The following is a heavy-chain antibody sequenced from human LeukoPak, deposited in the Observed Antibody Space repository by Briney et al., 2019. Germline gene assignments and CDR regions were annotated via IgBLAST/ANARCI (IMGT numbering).Heavy chain of an antibody. J-gene: IGHJ5*02. CDR2: IWYDGSNK. CDR1: GFTFSSYG. Sequence: GRSLRLSCAASGFTFSSYGMHGVLQAPGKVLECVGGIWYDGSNKYYADSVKGRFTISRDNSKNTLYLQMNSLRAEDTAVYYCARDADPDYRYNWFAPWGQGTLVTVSS. D-gene: IGHD4-11*01. CDR3: ARDADPDYRYNWFAP. V-gene: IGHV3-33*01.